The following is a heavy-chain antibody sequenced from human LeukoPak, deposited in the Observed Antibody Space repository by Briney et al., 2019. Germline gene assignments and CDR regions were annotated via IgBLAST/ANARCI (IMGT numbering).Heavy chain of an antibody. CDR1: GFTFSSYA. CDR2: ISYDGSNK. V-gene: IGHV3-30-3*01. J-gene: IGHJ4*02. Sequence: GGSLRLSCAASGFTFSSYAMHWVRQAPGKGLEWVAVISYDGSNKYYADSVKGRFTISRDNAKNSLYLQMNSLRAEDTAVYYCARDSGAARPDFDYWGQGTLVTVSS. CDR3: ARDSGAARPDFDY. D-gene: IGHD6-6*01.